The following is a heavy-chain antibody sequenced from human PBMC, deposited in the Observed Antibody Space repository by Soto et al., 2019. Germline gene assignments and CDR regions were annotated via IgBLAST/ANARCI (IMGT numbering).Heavy chain of an antibody. D-gene: IGHD1-26*01. Sequence: QVQLVQSGAEVKKPGASVKVSCKASGYTFTSYHMHWVRQAPGQGRAWMGIINPSGGSTRYAQKFKGSVTMTRDTSTSTVDMEISRPRSADTYVYSCALSLVGATLGDDWFAPWGQGTLVTVSS. CDR3: ALSLVGATLGDDWFAP. CDR1: GYTFTSYH. CDR2: INPSGGST. V-gene: IGHV1-46*01. J-gene: IGHJ5*02.